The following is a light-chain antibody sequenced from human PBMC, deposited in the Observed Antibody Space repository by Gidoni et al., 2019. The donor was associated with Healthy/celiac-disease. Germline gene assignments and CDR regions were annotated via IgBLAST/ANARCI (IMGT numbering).Light chain of an antibody. CDR3: QQSYSTPPT. CDR2: AAY. J-gene: IGKJ2*01. CDR1: PSISSY. Sequence: DIQMTQSPSSLSASVGDRVTITCRASPSISSYLNWYQQKPGKAPKLLIDAAYSLQSGVPSRFSGSGAGTDFTLTISSLQPEYFATYYCQQSYSTPPTFGQGTKLEIK. V-gene: IGKV1-39*01.